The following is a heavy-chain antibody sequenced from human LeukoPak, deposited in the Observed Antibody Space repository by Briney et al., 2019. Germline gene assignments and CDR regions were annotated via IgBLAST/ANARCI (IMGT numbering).Heavy chain of an antibody. J-gene: IGHJ6*03. D-gene: IGHD3-22*01. CDR3: ARGRLRDSSGYLPYYYYMDV. CDR2: IYYSGST. CDR1: GDSISTTSYF. Sequence: SETLSLTCTVSGDSISTTSYFWAWIRQPPGEGLEWIGSIYYSGSTYYNPSLKSRVTISVDTSKNQFSLKLSSVTAADTAVYYCARGRLRDSSGYLPYYYYMDVWGKGTTVTVSS. V-gene: IGHV4-39*07.